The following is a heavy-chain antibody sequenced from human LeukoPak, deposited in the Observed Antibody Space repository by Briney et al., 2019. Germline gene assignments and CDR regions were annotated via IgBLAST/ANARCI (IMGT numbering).Heavy chain of an antibody. V-gene: IGHV3-74*01. Sequence: PGGSLRLSCAGSGFTFSSYWMHWVRQASGKGLVWVSRISTDASSTTYADSVKGRFTISRDNSKNTLYLQMNSLRAEDTAVYYCAKEIWPTVTTPGWTYFDYWGQGALVTVSS. CDR3: AKEIWPTVTTPGWTYFDY. CDR1: GFTFSSYW. CDR2: ISTDASST. J-gene: IGHJ4*02. D-gene: IGHD4-17*01.